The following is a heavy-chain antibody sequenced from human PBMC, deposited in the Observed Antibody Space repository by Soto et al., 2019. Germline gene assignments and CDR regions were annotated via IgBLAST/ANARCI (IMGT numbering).Heavy chain of an antibody. D-gene: IGHD3-16*01. Sequence: QVQLVESGGGVVQPGTSLRLSCVGSGFTFRSYVIHWVRQAPGKGLEWVALTSYDGSNNFYGDSVKGRFTISRDNSRKTVGLQMDSLRLEDTALYYCARWGTTGGLDVWGQGTLVSVSS. V-gene: IGHV3-33*05. CDR3: ARWGTTGGLDV. CDR1: GFTFRSYV. CDR2: TSYDGSNN. J-gene: IGHJ4*02.